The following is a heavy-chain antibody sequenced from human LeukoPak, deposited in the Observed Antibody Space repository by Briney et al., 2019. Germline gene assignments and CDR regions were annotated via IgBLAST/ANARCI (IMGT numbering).Heavy chain of an antibody. Sequence: PGGSLRLSCAASGFTFSSYEMNWVRQAPGKGLEWVSGISWNSGSIGYADSVKGRFTISRDSAKNSLYLQMNSLRAEDTALYYCAKDLRRAVAGTVDYWGQGTLVTVSS. CDR2: ISWNSGSI. D-gene: IGHD6-19*01. V-gene: IGHV3-9*01. CDR1: GFTFSSYE. CDR3: AKDLRRAVAGTVDY. J-gene: IGHJ4*02.